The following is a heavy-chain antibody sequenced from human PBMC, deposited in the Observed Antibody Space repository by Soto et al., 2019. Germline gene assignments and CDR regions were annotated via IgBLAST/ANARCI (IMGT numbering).Heavy chain of an antibody. J-gene: IGHJ4*02. V-gene: IGHV3-74*01. CDR3: ARDIQQWLAPGFDY. CDR2: INSDGSST. D-gene: IGHD6-19*01. Sequence: GGSLRLSCAASGFTFSSYWMQWVRQAPGKGLVWVSRINSDGSSTSYADSVKGRFTISRDNAKNTLYLQMNSLRAEDTAVYYCARDIQQWLAPGFDYWGQGTLVTVSS. CDR1: GFTFSSYW.